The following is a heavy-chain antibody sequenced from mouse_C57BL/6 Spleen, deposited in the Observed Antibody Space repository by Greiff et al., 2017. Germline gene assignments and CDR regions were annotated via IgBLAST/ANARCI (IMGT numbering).Heavy chain of an antibody. D-gene: IGHD1-1*01. V-gene: IGHV1-81*01. J-gene: IGHJ2*01. Sequence: VQLQQSGAELARPGASVKLSCKASGYTFTSYGISWVKQRTGPGLEWIGEIYPRSGNTYYNEKFKGKATLTADKSSSTAYMALRSLTSEDSAVYLCARHYYGSSCCFAYWGQGTTVTVSS. CDR2: IYPRSGNT. CDR1: GYTFTSYG. CDR3: ARHYYGSSCCFAY.